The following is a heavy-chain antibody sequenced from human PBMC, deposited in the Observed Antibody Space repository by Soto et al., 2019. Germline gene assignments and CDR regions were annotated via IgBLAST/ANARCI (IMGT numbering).Heavy chain of an antibody. CDR1: GYTFTGYY. CDR2: INPNSGGT. J-gene: IGHJ6*02. D-gene: IGHD6-13*01. Sequence: QVQLVQSGAEVKKPGASVKVSCKASGYTFTGYYMHWVRQAPGPGLEWMGWINPNSGGTNYAQKFQGWVTMTRDTSISTAYMELSRMRSDDTAVYYCARVKIAAYGMDVWGQGTTVTVAS. V-gene: IGHV1-2*04. CDR3: ARVKIAAYGMDV.